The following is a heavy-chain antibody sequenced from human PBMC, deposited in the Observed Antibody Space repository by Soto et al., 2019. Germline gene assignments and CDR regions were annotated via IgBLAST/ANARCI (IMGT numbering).Heavy chain of an antibody. CDR3: TTWLTAHFDY. D-gene: IGHD2-21*02. V-gene: IGHV3-48*04. CDR2: ITDSSDTV. Sequence: GSLRLSCVASGFSFSNYNMNWVRQAPGKGLEWVSYITDSSDTVHYADSVRGRFTLSRDYSRNILFLQMDSLRADDTALYYCTTWLTAHFDYWGRGTQVTVSS. J-gene: IGHJ4*02. CDR1: GFSFSNYN.